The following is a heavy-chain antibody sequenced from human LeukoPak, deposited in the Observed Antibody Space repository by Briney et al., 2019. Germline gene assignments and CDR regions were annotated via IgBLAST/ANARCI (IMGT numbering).Heavy chain of an antibody. V-gene: IGHV4-34*01. CDR2: INHSGST. CDR3: ARGGMTTQNWFDP. CDR1: GGSFSGYY. Sequence: SETLSLTCAVYGGSFSGYYWSWIRQPPVKGLEWIGEINHSGSTNYNPSLKSRVTISVDTSKNQFSLKLSSVTAADTAVYYCARGGMTTQNWFDPWGQGTLVTVSS. D-gene: IGHD4-11*01. J-gene: IGHJ5*02.